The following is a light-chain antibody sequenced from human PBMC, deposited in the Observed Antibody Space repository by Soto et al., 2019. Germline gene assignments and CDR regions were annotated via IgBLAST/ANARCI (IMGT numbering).Light chain of an antibody. CDR1: SANIGSNT. CDR2: SYN. J-gene: IGLJ1*01. CDR3: AAWDDNQPGYV. Sequence: QSVLTQPSSASGNPGQRVTFSCSGSSANIGSNTGNWYQQLPGTAPKLLIYSYNQRPSGVPDRFSDSKSGTSASLAISGLQSEYEADYYCAAWDDNQPGYVFGTGTKLTVL. V-gene: IGLV1-44*01.